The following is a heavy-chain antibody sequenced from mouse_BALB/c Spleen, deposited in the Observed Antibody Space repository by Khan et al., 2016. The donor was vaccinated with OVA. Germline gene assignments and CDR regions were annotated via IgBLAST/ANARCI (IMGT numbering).Heavy chain of an antibody. CDR2: INPGSGGT. D-gene: IGHD2-3*01. CDR3: ARGFSDGYLAWFAY. V-gene: IGHV1-54*01. Sequence: QVQLKESGTELVRPGTSVKVSCRASGYAFTHYLIEWVKQRPGQGLEWIGVINPGSGGTNYNEKFEGKTALTADNSSSTAYMHLSSLTSDDSAVYLGARGFSDGYLAWFAYWGQGTLVTVSA. J-gene: IGHJ3*01. CDR1: GYAFTHYL.